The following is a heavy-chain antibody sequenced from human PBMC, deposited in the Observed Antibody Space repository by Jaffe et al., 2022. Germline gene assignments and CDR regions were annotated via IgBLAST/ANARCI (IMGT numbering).Heavy chain of an antibody. CDR3: ARVTAALNWFDP. V-gene: IGHV3-74*01. CDR1: GFTFSSYW. CDR2: INSDGSST. Sequence: EVQLVESGGGLVQPGGSLRLSCAASGFTFSSYWMHWVRQAPGKGLVWVSRINSDGSSTSYADSVKGRFTISRDNAKNTLYLQMNSLRAEDTAVYYCARVTAALNWFDPWGQGTLVTVSS. J-gene: IGHJ5*02. D-gene: IGHD6-13*01.